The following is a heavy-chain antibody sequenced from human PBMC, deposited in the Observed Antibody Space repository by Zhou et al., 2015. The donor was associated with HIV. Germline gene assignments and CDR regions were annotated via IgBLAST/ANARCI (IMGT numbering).Heavy chain of an antibody. D-gene: IGHD6-19*01. J-gene: IGHJ3*02. CDR2: IIPIFGTA. V-gene: IGHV1-69*01. CDR1: GGTFSSYA. CDR3: ARDRMVAVAGSGGAFDI. Sequence: QVQLVQSGAEVKKPGSSVKVSCKASGGTFSSYAISWVRQAPGQGLEWMGGIIPIFGTANYAQKFQGRVTITADESTSTAYMELSSLRSEDTAVYYCARDRMVAVAGSGGAFDIWGQGTMVTVSS.